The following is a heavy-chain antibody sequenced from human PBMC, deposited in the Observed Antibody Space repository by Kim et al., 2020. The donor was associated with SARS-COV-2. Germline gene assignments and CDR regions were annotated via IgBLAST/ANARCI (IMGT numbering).Heavy chain of an antibody. J-gene: IGHJ6*02. CDR2: ISGGGDST. CDR3: AKVVVQNVYYYYGMHV. V-gene: IGHV3-23*01. D-gene: IGHD2-21*01. CDR1: GFTFSSYA. Sequence: GGSLRLSCAASGFTFSSYAMNWVRQAPGKGLEWVSAISGGGDSTYYVDSVKGRFTISRDNSKNTLYLQMNSLRAEDTAVYYCAKVVVQNVYYYYGMHVWGQGTTVTVSS.